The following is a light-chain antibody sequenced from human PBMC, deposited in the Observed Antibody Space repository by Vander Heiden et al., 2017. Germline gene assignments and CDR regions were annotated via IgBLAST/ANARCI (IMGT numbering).Light chain of an antibody. J-gene: IGKJ2*01. CDR2: NAS. V-gene: IGKV1-5*03. CDR1: QSISSW. CDR3: QQYNGYSYT. Sequence: DSKMAQPPSTLSASVGDRVTITCRASQSISSWLSWYQQKPGKAPKLLIYNASSLESGVPSRFSGSGSGTEFTLTISSLQPDDFATYYCQQYNGYSYTFGQGTKLEIK.